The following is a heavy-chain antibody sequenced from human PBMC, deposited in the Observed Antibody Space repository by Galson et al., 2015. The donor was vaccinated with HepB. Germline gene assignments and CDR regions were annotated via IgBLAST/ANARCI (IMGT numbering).Heavy chain of an antibody. CDR3: ARDLRNYYDSSGYLQGLND. D-gene: IGHD3-22*01. J-gene: IGHJ4*02. CDR2: ISYDGSNK. Sequence: SLRLSCAASGFTFSSYAMHWVRQAPGKGLEWVAVISYDGSNKYYADSVKGRFTISRGNSKNTLYLQMNSLRAEDTAVYYCARDLRNYYDSSGYLQGLNDWGQGTLVTVSS. V-gene: IGHV3-30*04. CDR1: GFTFSSYA.